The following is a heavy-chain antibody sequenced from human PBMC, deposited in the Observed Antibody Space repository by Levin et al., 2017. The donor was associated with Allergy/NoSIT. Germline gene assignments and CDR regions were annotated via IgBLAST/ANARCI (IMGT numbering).Heavy chain of an antibody. J-gene: IGHJ6*02. CDR3: ASRLTASGGLDV. Sequence: GASVKVSCAVSGVTRNTYTLTWVRQPPGKGLEWVSSINTNSGYVHHGESVKGRFTISRDNSKKLLFLQMNRLRDEDTATYYCASRLTASGGLDVWGHGTTVTVSS. CDR1: GVTRNTYT. CDR2: INTNSGYV. D-gene: IGHD5-18*01. V-gene: IGHV3-21*04.